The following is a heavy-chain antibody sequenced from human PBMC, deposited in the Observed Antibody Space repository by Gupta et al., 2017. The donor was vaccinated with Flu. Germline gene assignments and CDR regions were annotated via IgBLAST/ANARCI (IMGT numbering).Heavy chain of an antibody. Sequence: YWGWIRQPPGKGLEWIGSIYYSGSTYYNPSLKSRVTISVDTSKNQFSLKLSSVTAADTAVYYCARRGGYVFSWWFDPWGQGTLVTVSS. CDR2: IYYSGST. D-gene: IGHD5-12*01. CDR3: ARRGGYVFSWWFDP. CDR1: Y. V-gene: IGHV4-39*01. J-gene: IGHJ5*02.